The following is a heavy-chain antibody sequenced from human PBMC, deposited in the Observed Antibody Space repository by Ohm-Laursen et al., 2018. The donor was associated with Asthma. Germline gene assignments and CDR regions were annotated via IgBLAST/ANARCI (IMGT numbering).Heavy chain of an antibody. J-gene: IGHJ6*02. CDR2: TSGTGSVI. D-gene: IGHD2-15*01. CDR1: GFIFNNDF. V-gene: IGHV3-11*01. CDR3: ARETATGSQNIHYYDLDV. Sequence: SLRLSCAASGFIFNNDFMSWIRQAPGKGLEWVSYTSGTGSVIYYADSVKGRFTISRDNSKNTLYLQMNTLRAEDTAVYYCARETATGSQNIHYYDLDVWGQGTTVIVSS.